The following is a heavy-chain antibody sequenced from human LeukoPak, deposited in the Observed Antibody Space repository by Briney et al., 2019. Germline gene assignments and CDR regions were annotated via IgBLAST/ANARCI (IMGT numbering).Heavy chain of an antibody. J-gene: IGHJ3*02. D-gene: IGHD4/OR15-4a*01. CDR2: ISYDGSNK. Sequence: GGSLKLSCAASGFTFSSYAMHWVPQAPGKGLEWVAVISYDGSNKYYADSVKGRFTISRDNSKNTLYLQMNSLRAEDTAVYYCARGDYGAFDIWGQGTMVTVSS. V-gene: IGHV3-30-3*01. CDR1: GFTFSSYA. CDR3: ARGDYGAFDI.